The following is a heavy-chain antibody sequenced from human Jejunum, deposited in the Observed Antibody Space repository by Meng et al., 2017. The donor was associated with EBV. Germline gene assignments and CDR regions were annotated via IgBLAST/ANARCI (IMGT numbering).Heavy chain of an antibody. CDR1: GFTVSSNY. V-gene: IGHV3-53*01. J-gene: IGHJ4*02. CDR3: ARGGSSWYFFDY. CDR2: IYRGGSA. D-gene: IGHD6-13*01. Sequence: GQLVESGGGLIQPGGSLRLSWAASGFTVSSNYMSWVRQAPGKGLEWVSVIYRGGSAFYSDSVKGRFTISRDNSKNTLFLQMNSLRAEDTAVYYCARGGSSWYFFDYWGQGTLVTVSS.